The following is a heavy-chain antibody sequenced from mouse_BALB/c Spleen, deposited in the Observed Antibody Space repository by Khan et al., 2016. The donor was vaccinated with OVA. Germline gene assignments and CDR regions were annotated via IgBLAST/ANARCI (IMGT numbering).Heavy chain of an antibody. V-gene: IGHV5-9-1*01. Sequence: EVMLVESGGGLVKSGGSLKLSCAASGFTFSTYAMSWVRQTPEKRLEWVATISSDGDYTYYPDNVPGRFTISRDNAKNTLYLQMSSLRSEDTAMYYCARSPYGNFAYWGQGTLVTVSA. D-gene: IGHD2-1*01. CDR1: GFTFSTYA. CDR2: ISSDGDYT. CDR3: ARSPYGNFAY. J-gene: IGHJ3*01.